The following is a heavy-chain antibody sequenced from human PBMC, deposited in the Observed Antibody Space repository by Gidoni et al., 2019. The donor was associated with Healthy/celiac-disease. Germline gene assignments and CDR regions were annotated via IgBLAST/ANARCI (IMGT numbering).Heavy chain of an antibody. V-gene: IGHV2-70*01. Sequence: QVPLRESGPALVKPTKTLTLTCTFSGFSLSTIGMCVSWISQPPGKALKWLALIDWDDDKYYSTSLKTRLTISKYTSKHQVVLTMTNMDPVDTATYYCARMPSGYDPAYYFDYWGQGTLVTVSS. J-gene: IGHJ4*02. CDR3: ARMPSGYDPAYYFDY. CDR2: IDWDDDK. CDR1: GFSLSTIGMC. D-gene: IGHD5-12*01.